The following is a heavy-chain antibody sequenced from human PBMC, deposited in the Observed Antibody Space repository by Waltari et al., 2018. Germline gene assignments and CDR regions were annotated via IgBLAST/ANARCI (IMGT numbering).Heavy chain of an antibody. Sequence: EVQLVESGGGLVQPGGSLRLSCAASGFNSSRHWMHWVRQGPGKGLVWVSRIYSDGSSTTYADSVKGRFTISRDNPKNTVYLQMNNLRAEDTAVYYCARGTYYYDNSGPYFDSWGQGILVTVSS. J-gene: IGHJ5*01. D-gene: IGHD3-22*01. V-gene: IGHV3-74*01. CDR2: IYSDGSST. CDR1: GFNSSRHW. CDR3: ARGTYYYDNSGPYFDS.